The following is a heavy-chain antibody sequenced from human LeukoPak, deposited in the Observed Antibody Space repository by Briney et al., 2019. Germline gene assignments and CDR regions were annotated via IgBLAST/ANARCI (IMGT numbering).Heavy chain of an antibody. CDR2: INSDGSST. CDR3: ARSYSYGYASDY. D-gene: IGHD5-18*01. Sequence: GXXLRLSCAASGFTFSSYWMHWVRHAPGKGLVWVSRINSDGSSTSYADSVKGRFTISRDNAKNTLYLQMNSLRAEDTAVYYCARSYSYGYASDYWGQGTLVTVSS. J-gene: IGHJ4*02. CDR1: GFTFSSYW. V-gene: IGHV3-74*01.